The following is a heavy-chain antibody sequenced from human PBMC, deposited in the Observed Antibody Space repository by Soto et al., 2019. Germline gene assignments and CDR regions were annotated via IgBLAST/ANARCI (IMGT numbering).Heavy chain of an antibody. CDR2: INHSGST. CDR3: ARGLSLVAAVYYFDY. D-gene: IGHD5-12*01. Sequence: ASETLSLTCAVYGGSFSGYYWSWIRQPPGKGLEWIGEINHSGSTNYNPSLKSRVTISVDTSKNQFSLKLSSVTAADTAVYYCARGLSLVAAVYYFDYWGQGTLVTVS. V-gene: IGHV4-34*01. J-gene: IGHJ4*02. CDR1: GGSFSGYY.